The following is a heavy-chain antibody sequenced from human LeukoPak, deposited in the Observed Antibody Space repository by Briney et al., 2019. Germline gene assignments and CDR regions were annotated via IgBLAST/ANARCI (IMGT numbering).Heavy chain of an antibody. Sequence: PGGSLRLSWAASGFTFSSYAMSWVRQAPEKGLEWVSAISGSGGSTYYADSVKGRFTISRDNSKNTLYLQMNSLRAEDTAVYYCAKVIGPYGDYGWGQGTLVTVSS. CDR2: ISGSGGST. CDR3: AKVIGPYGDYG. CDR1: GFTFSSYA. V-gene: IGHV3-23*01. D-gene: IGHD4-17*01. J-gene: IGHJ4*02.